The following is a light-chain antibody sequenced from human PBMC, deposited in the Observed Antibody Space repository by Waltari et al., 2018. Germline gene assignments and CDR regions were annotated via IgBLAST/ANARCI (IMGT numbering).Light chain of an antibody. CDR3: QQYFGGPT. J-gene: IGKJ1*01. CDR1: QSVLYSHNNKNY. Sequence: DIVMTRSPDSLAVSLGERATINCKSSQSVLYSHNNKNYLGWYQQKPGQPPKLIIYWAAIRGSGVPDRFSGSGSGTDFTLTISSLQAEDVAVYYCQQYFGGPTFGQGTKVEIK. V-gene: IGKV4-1*01. CDR2: WAA.